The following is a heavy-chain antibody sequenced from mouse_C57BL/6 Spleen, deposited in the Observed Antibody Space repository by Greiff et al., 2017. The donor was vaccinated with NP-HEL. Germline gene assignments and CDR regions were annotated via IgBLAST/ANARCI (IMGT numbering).Heavy chain of an antibody. Sequence: QVQLQQPGAELVRPGSSVKLSCKASGYTFTSYWMHWVKQRPIQGLEWIGNIDPSDSETHYNQKFKDKATLTVDKSSSTAYMQLSSLTSEDSAVYYCARLEGSGTGTAWFAYWGQGTLVTVSA. V-gene: IGHV1-52*01. CDR2: IDPSDSET. CDR1: GYTFTSYW. J-gene: IGHJ3*01. D-gene: IGHD4-1*01. CDR3: ARLEGSGTGTAWFAY.